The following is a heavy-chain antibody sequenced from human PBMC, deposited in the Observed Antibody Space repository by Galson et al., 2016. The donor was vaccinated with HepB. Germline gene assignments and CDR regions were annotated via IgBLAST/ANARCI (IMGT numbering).Heavy chain of an antibody. J-gene: IGHJ4*02. Sequence: SLRLSCAASGFTFRTSWMSWVRQPPGKGPEWVANINPDGSQTYYVDSVKGRFNISKDNAKNSLYLQMNSLRAEDTAVYYCARGHLVVPFSFYFDYWGQGSLVTVSS. V-gene: IGHV3-7*04. CDR2: INPDGSQT. CDR3: ARGHLVVPFSFYFDY. D-gene: IGHD2-15*01. CDR1: GFTFRTSW.